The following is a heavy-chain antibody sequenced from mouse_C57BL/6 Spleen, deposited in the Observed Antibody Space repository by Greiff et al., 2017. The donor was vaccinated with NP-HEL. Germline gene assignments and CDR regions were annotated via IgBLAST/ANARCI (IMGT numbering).Heavy chain of an antibody. CDR2: LNPNNGGT. J-gene: IGHJ2*01. V-gene: IGHV1-22*01. D-gene: IGHD3-3*01. Sequence: EVQLQQSGPELVKPGASVKMSCKASGYTFTDYNMHWVKQSHGKSLEWIGYLNPNNGGTSSNQKFKGKATLTVNKSSSTAYMELRSLTSEDSAVYDCAREGTGGYYFDDWGQGTTLTVSS. CDR3: AREGTGGYYFDD. CDR1: GYTFTDYN.